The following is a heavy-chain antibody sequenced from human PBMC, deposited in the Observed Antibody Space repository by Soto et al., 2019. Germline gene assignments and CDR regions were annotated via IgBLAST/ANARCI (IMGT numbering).Heavy chain of an antibody. CDR3: ARAYGDYSFGDY. D-gene: IGHD4-17*01. Sequence: PGGSLRLSCAASGFTFNSYAMSWVRQASGKGLEWVSSISSSSSYIYYADSVQGRFTISRDNAKSSLYLQMNSLRAEDTAVYYCARAYGDYSFGDYWGQGTLVTVSS. V-gene: IGHV3-21*01. J-gene: IGHJ4*02. CDR1: GFTFNSYA. CDR2: ISSSSSYI.